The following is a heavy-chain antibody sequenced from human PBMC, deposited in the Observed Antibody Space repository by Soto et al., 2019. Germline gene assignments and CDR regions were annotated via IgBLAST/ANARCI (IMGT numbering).Heavy chain of an antibody. D-gene: IGHD3-10*01. V-gene: IGHV2-70*01. J-gene: IGHJ6*02. CDR2: IDWDDDK. Sequence: PTLVNPTQTLTLTCTFSGFSLSTSGMCVSWIRQPPGKALEWLALIDWDDDKYYSTSLKTRLTISKDTSKNQVVLTMTNMDPVDTATYYCARMRITMVRGVIIAYYYYGMDVWGQGTTVTVSS. CDR3: ARMRITMVRGVIIAYYYYGMDV. CDR1: GFSLSTSGMC.